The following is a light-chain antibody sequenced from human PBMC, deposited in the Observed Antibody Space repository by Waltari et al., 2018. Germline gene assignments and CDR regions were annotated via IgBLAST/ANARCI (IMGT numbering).Light chain of an antibody. CDR1: QNIKNY. CDR3: QQTYTAPLS. Sequence: IQATHSHSSLSASVGDRHTITCRASQNIKNYLSWYQHKEGKAPKLLIYTASTLHSGVPLRFSGSGSGTDFTLVISSLQPEDFATYYCQQTYTAPLSFGAGTKVE. J-gene: IGKJ4*01. CDR2: TAS. V-gene: IGKV1-39*01.